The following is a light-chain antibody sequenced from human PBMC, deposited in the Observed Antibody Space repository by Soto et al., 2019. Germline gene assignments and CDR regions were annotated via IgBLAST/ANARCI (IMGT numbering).Light chain of an antibody. CDR3: QQYNNWPII. J-gene: IGKJ5*01. Sequence: EIVMTQSPATLSVSPGERATLSCRASQSVSSNLAWYQQKPGQAPRLLIYRASTRATGVPARFSGSGSGTEFTLTISSLQTEDFALYYCQQYNNWPIIFGQGTRLDMK. CDR1: QSVSSN. V-gene: IGKV3-15*01. CDR2: RAS.